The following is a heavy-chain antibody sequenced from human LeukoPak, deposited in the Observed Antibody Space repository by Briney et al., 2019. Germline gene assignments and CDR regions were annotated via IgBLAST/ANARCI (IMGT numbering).Heavy chain of an antibody. CDR2: IKSKTDGGTT. J-gene: IGHJ6*02. D-gene: IGHD6-13*01. Sequence: KPGGSLRLSCAASGFTFSNAWMSWVRQAPGKGLEWAGRIKSKTDGGTTDYAAPVKGRFTISRDDSKNTLYLQMNSLKTEDTAVYYCTTVAAGYYYGMDVWGQGTTVTVSS. CDR1: GFTFSNAW. V-gene: IGHV3-15*01. CDR3: TTVAAGYYYGMDV.